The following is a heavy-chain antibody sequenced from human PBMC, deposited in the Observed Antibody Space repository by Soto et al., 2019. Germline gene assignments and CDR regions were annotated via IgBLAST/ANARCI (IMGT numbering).Heavy chain of an antibody. D-gene: IGHD1-26*01. V-gene: IGHV3-9*01. Sequence: EVQLVESGGGLAQPGRSLRLSCAASGFTFDDYAMYWVRQAPGKGLEWVSGIGWNNDKIGYADSVKGRFTISSDNAKNIMYLKMTNLRVEDNALYSCANYHRSYGGYGPCDMWGQGTTVLVSP. CDR2: IGWNNDKI. J-gene: IGHJ3*02. CDR3: ANYHRSYGGYGPCDM. CDR1: GFTFDDYA.